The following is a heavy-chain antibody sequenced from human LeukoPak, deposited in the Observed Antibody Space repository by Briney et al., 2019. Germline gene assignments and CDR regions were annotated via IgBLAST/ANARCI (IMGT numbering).Heavy chain of an antibody. CDR1: GFPVSSNF. V-gene: IGHV3-66*01. Sequence: GGSLRLSCAASGFPVSSNFMSWVRQAPGKGLEWVSVIYSGGSTYYADSVKGRFTISRDNSKNTLYLQMNSLRVGDTAVYYCALGLVTDYWGQGTLVTVSS. CDR3: ALGLVTDY. J-gene: IGHJ4*02. CDR2: IYSGGST. D-gene: IGHD3-9*01.